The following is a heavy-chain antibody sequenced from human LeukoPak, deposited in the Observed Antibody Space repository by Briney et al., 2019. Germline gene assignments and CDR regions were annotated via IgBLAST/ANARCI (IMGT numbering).Heavy chain of an antibody. CDR1: GFTFGDYA. CDR3: TRDSLTYYDILTGYYTGGQIDY. V-gene: IGHV3-49*04. Sequence: GGSLRLSCTASGFTFGDYAMSWVRQAPGKGLAGVGFISSKAYGGTTEYAASVKGGFTISRDDSKSIAYLQMNSLKTEDTAVYYCTRDSLTYYDILTGYYTGGQIDYWGQGTLVTVSS. J-gene: IGHJ4*02. D-gene: IGHD3-9*01. CDR2: ISSKAYGGTT.